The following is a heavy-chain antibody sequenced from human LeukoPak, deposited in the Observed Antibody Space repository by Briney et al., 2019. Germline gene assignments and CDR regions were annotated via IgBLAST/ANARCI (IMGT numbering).Heavy chain of an antibody. CDR1: GFTFSSYA. J-gene: IGHJ4*02. CDR3: AKGGGYGDYEFDY. V-gene: IGHV3-23*01. Sequence: GGSLRLSCAASGFTFSSYAMSWVRQAPGKGLEWVSAISGCGGSTYYADSVKGRFTISRDNSKNTLYLQMNSLRAEDTAVYYCAKGGGYGDYEFDYWGQGTLVTVSS. CDR2: ISGCGGST. D-gene: IGHD4-17*01.